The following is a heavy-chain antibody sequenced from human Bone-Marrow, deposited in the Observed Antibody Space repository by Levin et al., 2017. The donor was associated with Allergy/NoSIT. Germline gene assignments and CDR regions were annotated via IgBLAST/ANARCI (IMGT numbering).Heavy chain of an antibody. V-gene: IGHV1-2*02. CDR2: INPNSGDT. CDR1: GYNFITYY. J-gene: IGHJ1*01. D-gene: IGHD3-22*01. Sequence: ASVKVSCKASGYNFITYYIHWVRQAPGQGLAWMAWINPNSGDTNYAQNFKGRVTVTRDRSINTAFLDVTGLKSDDTAVYYCARVGFLNSSSWSLQHWGQGTPIIVSS. CDR3: ARVGFLNSSSWSLQH.